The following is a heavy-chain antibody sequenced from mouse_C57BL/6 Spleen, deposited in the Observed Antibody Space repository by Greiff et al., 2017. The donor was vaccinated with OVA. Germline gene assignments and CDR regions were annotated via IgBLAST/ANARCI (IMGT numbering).Heavy chain of an antibody. Sequence: QVQLQQSGAELARPGASVKLSCKASGYTFTSYGISWVKQRTGQGLEWIGEIYPRSGNTYYNEKFKGKATLTADKSSSTAYMELRSLTSEDSAVYFCARSICYYGSGSTMDYWGQGTSVTVSS. V-gene: IGHV1-81*01. CDR3: ARSICYYGSGSTMDY. J-gene: IGHJ4*01. D-gene: IGHD1-1*01. CDR2: IYPRSGNT. CDR1: GYTFTSYG.